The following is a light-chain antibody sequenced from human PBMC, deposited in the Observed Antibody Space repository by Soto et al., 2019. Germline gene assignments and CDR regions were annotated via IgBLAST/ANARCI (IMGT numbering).Light chain of an antibody. CDR2: EVS. CDR3: SSFAGSNKKV. J-gene: IGLJ1*01. CDR1: SSDVGGYNY. Sequence: QSALTQPPFASGSPGQSVTISCTGTSSDVGGYNYVSWYQQHPGKAPKLMIYEVSKRPSGVPDRLSGSKSGNTASLTVAVLKPEDEADYYCSSFAGSNKKVFGTGTKLTVL. V-gene: IGLV2-8*01.